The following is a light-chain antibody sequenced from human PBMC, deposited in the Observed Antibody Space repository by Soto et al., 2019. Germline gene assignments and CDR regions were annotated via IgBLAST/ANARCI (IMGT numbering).Light chain of an antibody. J-gene: IGKJ1*01. CDR2: GAS. CDR3: QQYNNWPPWT. CDR1: QSVSSN. V-gene: IGKV3-15*01. Sequence: EIVMTQSPATLSVSPGERATLSCRASQSVSSNLAWYQQKPGQAPRLLIYGASTRATGIPARFSGSGSGTEFTLTISSLLSEDFVVYYCQQYNNWPPWTFGQGIKVEIK.